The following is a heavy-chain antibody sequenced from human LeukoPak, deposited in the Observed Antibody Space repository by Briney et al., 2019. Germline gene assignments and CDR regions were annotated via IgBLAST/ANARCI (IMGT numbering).Heavy chain of an antibody. Sequence: PSETLSLTCTVSGGSISSGDYYWSWIRKPPGKGLEWIGYIYYSGSTYYNPSLKSRVTISVDTSKNQFSLKLSSVTAADTAVYYCARGGHSGHYDILTGYYLFDYWGQGTLVTVSS. CDR3: ARGGHSGHYDILTGYYLFDY. V-gene: IGHV4-30-4*01. CDR1: GGSISSGDYY. D-gene: IGHD3-9*01. J-gene: IGHJ4*02. CDR2: IYYSGST.